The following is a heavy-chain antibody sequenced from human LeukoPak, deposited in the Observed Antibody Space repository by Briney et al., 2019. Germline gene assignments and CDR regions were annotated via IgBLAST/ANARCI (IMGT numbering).Heavy chain of an antibody. D-gene: IGHD3-22*01. Sequence: GGSLRLSCAASGFTFSNYNMNWVRQAPGKGLEWVSFISGGTTSIIYYADSVKGRFTISRDNAKNSLYLQMNSLRDEDTAVYYCARSYYYDSSGYYFDIWGQGTMVTVSS. CDR1: GFTFSNYN. CDR2: ISGGTTSII. CDR3: ARSYYYDSSGYYFDI. V-gene: IGHV3-48*02. J-gene: IGHJ3*02.